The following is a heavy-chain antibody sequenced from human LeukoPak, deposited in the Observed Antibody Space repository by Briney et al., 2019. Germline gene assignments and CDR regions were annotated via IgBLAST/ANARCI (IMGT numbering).Heavy chain of an antibody. J-gene: IGHJ3*02. Sequence: PSETLSLTCTVSGGSISSDYWSWVRQPPGKGLEWIGYIYYSVSTNYNPSLKSRVTISIDTSENQFSLKLSSVAAADTAVYYCARGPYCGGDCYSTAFDIWGQGTMVTVSS. CDR1: GGSISSDY. CDR2: IYYSVST. D-gene: IGHD2-21*02. CDR3: ARGPYCGGDCYSTAFDI. V-gene: IGHV4-59*01.